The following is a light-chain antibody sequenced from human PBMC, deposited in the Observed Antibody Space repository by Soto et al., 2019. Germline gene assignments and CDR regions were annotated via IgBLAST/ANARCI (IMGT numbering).Light chain of an antibody. CDR1: SSNIGAGYD. Sequence: QLVLTQPPSVSGAPGQRVTISCTGSSSNIGAGYDVHWYQQIPGTAPKLLTYFNNNRPSGVPDRFSGSKSGTSASLAITGLQTEDEANYYCQSYDSSLSGLVFGGGTKVTVL. J-gene: IGLJ2*01. CDR2: FNN. V-gene: IGLV1-40*01. CDR3: QSYDSSLSGLV.